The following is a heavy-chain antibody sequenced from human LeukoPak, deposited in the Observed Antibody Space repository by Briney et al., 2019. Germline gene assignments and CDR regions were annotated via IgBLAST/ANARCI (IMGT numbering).Heavy chain of an antibody. CDR1: GFTLSTYW. CDR3: ARETPDSSGWD. Sequence: GSLRLSCAASGFTLSTYWMSWVRQAPGKGLEWVANIKQDGSHKNYVDSVKGRFTISRDNAKNSLYLQMNSLRADDTAVYYCARETPDSSGWDWGQGTLVTASS. J-gene: IGHJ4*02. CDR2: IKQDGSHK. V-gene: IGHV3-7*01. D-gene: IGHD6-19*01.